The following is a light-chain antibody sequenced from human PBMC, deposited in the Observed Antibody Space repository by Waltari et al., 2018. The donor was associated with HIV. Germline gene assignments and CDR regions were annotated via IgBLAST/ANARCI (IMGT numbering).Light chain of an antibody. J-gene: IGKJ2*01. Sequence: EIVLTQSPGTLSLSPGERATLSCRASQSFSNAYLAWYQQKPGQAPRLLIYGASSRATGIPDRFSGSGSGTDFTLTISRLEPEDFAVYYCQQYGRSPPYTFGQGTKLEI. CDR1: QSFSNAY. V-gene: IGKV3-20*01. CDR3: QQYGRSPPYT. CDR2: GAS.